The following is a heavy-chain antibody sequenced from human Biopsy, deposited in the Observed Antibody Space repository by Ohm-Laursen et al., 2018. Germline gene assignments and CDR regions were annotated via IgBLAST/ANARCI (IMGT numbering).Heavy chain of an antibody. CDR2: IIPILGIP. V-gene: IGHV1-69*04. D-gene: IGHD3-22*01. Sequence: ASVKVSCKASGGTLSSYGISWVRQAPGQGLEWMGRIIPILGIPNYALKFHGRVTITADKSKATAYMELSSLRSEDTAVYYCAREIAPWYDSSDYYSFFDYWGQGTLVTVSS. J-gene: IGHJ4*02. CDR1: GGTLSSYG. CDR3: AREIAPWYDSSDYYSFFDY.